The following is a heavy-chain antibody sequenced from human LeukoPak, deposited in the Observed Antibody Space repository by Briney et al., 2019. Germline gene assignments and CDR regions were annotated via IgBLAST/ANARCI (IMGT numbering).Heavy chain of an antibody. CDR1: GFSFSSKW. CDR2: INRDGAEK. D-gene: IGHD2-15*01. Sequence: GGSLRLSCAASGFSFSSKWMSWVRQGPGRRLEWVANINRDGAEKYYVGTLKGRDTISRDNAKNSLYLQMNSLRADDTAVYYCARVARYCSGGTCSWFDPWGQGTLVTVSS. V-gene: IGHV3-7*01. J-gene: IGHJ5*02. CDR3: ARVARYCSGGTCSWFDP.